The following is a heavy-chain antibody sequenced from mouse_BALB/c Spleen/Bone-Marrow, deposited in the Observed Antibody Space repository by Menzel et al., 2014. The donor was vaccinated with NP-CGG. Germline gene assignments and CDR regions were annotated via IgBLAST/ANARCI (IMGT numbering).Heavy chain of an antibody. CDR3: ARYDVYYYFDY. V-gene: IGHV7-3*02. CDR2: IRNKANGYTA. D-gene: IGHD2-3*01. J-gene: IGHJ2*01. Sequence: EVMLVESGGGLVQPGGSLILSCAPSGFTFTDYYMSWVRQPPGKALEWLVFIRNKANGYTAEYSASVKGRFTISRDNSQSILYLQMNTLRAEDSATYYCARYDVYYYFDYWGQGTTLTVSS. CDR1: GFTFTDYY.